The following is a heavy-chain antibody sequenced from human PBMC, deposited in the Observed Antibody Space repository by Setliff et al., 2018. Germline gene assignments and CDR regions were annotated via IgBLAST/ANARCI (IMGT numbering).Heavy chain of an antibody. Sequence: SETLSLTCTVSGGSIRSHYWSWIRQSPGKGLEWIGYFFYSGDSNYNPSLKSRVTMSVDTSKNQFSLSLSSVTTADTAVYYCARDQTYYASGTYTRWFDRWGQGTLVTVSS. CDR3: ARDQTYYASGTYTRWFDR. D-gene: IGHD3-10*01. J-gene: IGHJ5*02. CDR1: GGSIRSHY. V-gene: IGHV4-59*11. CDR2: FFYSGDS.